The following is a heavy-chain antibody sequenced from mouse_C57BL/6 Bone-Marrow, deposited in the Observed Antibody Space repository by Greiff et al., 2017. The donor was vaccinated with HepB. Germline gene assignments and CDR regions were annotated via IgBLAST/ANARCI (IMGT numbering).Heavy chain of an antibody. CDR1: GYSITSGYY. J-gene: IGHJ2*01. D-gene: IGHD2-4*01. Sequence: EVQRVESGPGLVKPSQSLSLTCSVTGYSITSGYYWNWIRQFPGNKLEWMGYISYDGSNNYNPSLKNRISITRDTSKNQFFLKLNSVTTEDTATYYCARGGYDYDNFDYWGQGTTLTVSS. V-gene: IGHV3-6*01. CDR3: ARGGYDYDNFDY. CDR2: ISYDGSN.